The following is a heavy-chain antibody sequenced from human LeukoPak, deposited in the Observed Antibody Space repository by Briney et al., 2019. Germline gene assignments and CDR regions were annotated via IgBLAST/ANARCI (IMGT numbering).Heavy chain of an antibody. J-gene: IGHJ4*02. CDR1: GFTFSSYA. CDR3: QGRATVTNDY. Sequence: PGGSLRLSCAASGFTFSSYAMHWVRKAPGKGLEWVAVISYDGSNKYYADSVKGRFTISRDNSKNTLYLQMNSLRAEDTAVYYCQGRATVTNDYWGQGTLVTVSS. D-gene: IGHD5-18*01. V-gene: IGHV3-30-3*01. CDR2: ISYDGSNK.